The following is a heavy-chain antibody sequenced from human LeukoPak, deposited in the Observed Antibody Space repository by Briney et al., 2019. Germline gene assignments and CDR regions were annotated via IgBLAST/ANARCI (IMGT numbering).Heavy chain of an antibody. Sequence: GGSLRLSCAASGFTFSTYAVNWVRQAPGKGLEWVSAISGSGGSTYYADSVKGRFTISRDNSKNTLYLQMNSLRAEDTAVYYCARDNTFDYWGQGTLVTVSS. V-gene: IGHV3-23*01. J-gene: IGHJ4*02. CDR3: ARDNTFDY. CDR1: GFTFSTYA. CDR2: ISGSGGST.